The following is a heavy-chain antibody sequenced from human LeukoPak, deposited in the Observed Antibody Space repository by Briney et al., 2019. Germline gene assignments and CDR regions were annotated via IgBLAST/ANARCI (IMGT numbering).Heavy chain of an antibody. J-gene: IGHJ5*02. CDR2: INHSGST. CDR1: GGSFSGYY. V-gene: IGHV4-34*01. D-gene: IGHD2-2*01. Sequence: SETLSLTCAVYGGSFSGYYRSWIRQPPGKGLEWIGEINHSGSTNYNPSLKSRVTISVDTSKNQFSLKLSSVTAADTAVYYCAREVVVVPAANNWFDPWGQGTLVTVSS. CDR3: AREVVVVPAANNWFDP.